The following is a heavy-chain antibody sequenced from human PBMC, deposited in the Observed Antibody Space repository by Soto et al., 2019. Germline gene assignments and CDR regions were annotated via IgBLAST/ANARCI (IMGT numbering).Heavy chain of an antibody. Sequence: PSETLSLTCAVYGGSFSGYFWSWIRQSPGKGLEWIGEINHSGSTNYIPSLKSRVTISVDTSKNQFSLKLSSVTAADTAVYYCARGRLHLGELSYNYLDVWGQGTLVTISS. CDR1: GGSFSGYF. CDR3: ARGRLHLGELSYNYLDV. D-gene: IGHD3-16*02. J-gene: IGHJ4*02. CDR2: INHSGST. V-gene: IGHV4-34*01.